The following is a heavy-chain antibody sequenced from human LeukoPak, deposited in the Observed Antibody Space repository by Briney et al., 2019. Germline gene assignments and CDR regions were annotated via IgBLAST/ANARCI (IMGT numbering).Heavy chain of an antibody. D-gene: IGHD3-22*01. V-gene: IGHV3-30*02. Sequence: GGSLRLSCAASGCTFSTFGMHWVRQAPGKGLEWVAFSRYGGSDKYYADSERGRFTISRDNSKNTLCLNMSGLTPEDTAVYYCAKDRTRFALYVDSSGYQSEFDYWGQGTLVTVSS. CDR2: SRYGGSDK. CDR3: AKDRTRFALYVDSSGYQSEFDY. J-gene: IGHJ4*02. CDR1: GCTFSTFG.